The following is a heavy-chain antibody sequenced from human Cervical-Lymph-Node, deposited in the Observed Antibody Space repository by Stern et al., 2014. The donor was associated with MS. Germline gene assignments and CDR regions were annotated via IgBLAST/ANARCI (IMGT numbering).Heavy chain of an antibody. CDR2: IIPIFGTA. D-gene: IGHD6-6*01. CDR3: ARPTYSSSAGGDYYYGMDV. Sequence: VQLVESGAEVKKPGSSVKVSCKASGGTFSSYAISWVRQAPGQGLEWMGGIIPIFGTANYAQKFQGRVTITADESTSTAYMELSSLRSEDTAVYYCARPTYSSSAGGDYYYGMDVWGQGTTVTVSS. CDR1: GGTFSSYA. V-gene: IGHV1-69*01. J-gene: IGHJ6*02.